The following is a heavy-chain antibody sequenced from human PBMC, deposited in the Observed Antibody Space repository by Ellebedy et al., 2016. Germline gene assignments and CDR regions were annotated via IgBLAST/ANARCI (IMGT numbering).Heavy chain of an antibody. D-gene: IGHD2-2*01. CDR3: ARRVVPADNYYYYYGMDV. V-gene: IGHV5-51*01. CDR1: GYSFTSYW. Sequence: GESLKISCKGSGYSFTSYWIGWVRQMPGKGLEWMGIIYPGDSDTRYSPSFQGQVTISADKSISTAYLQWSSLKASDTAMYYCARRVVPADNYYYYYGMDVWGQGTTVTVSS. CDR2: IYPGDSDT. J-gene: IGHJ6*02.